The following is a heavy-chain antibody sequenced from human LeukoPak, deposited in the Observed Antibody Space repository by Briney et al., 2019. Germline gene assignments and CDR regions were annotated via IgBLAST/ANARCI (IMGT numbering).Heavy chain of an antibody. D-gene: IGHD3-10*01. J-gene: IGHJ4*02. CDR2: ISSSGSTI. CDR1: GFTFSSYE. Sequence: PGGSLRLSCAASGFTFSSYEMNWVRQAPGKGLEWVSYISSSGSTIYYADSVKGRFTISRDNAKNSLYLQMNSLRAEDTAVYYCARYYGSGSYYKNYSDYWGQGTLVTVSS. CDR3: ARYYGSGSYYKNYSDY. V-gene: IGHV3-48*03.